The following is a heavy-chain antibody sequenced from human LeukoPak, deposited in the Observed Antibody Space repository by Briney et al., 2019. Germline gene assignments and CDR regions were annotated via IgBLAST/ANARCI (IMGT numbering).Heavy chain of an antibody. CDR1: GGSFSGYY. J-gene: IGHJ3*02. Sequence: SETLSLTCAVYGGSFSGYYWNWIRQPPGKGLEWIGETNPGGSTNYNPSLKSRVTISVDTSKNQFSLKLSSVTAADTAVYYCARFRGSDAFDIWGQGTMVTVSS. CDR2: TNPGGST. V-gene: IGHV4-34*01. CDR3: ARFRGSDAFDI. D-gene: IGHD2-15*01.